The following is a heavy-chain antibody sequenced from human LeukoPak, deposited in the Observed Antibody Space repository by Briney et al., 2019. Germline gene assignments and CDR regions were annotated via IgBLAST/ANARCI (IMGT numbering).Heavy chain of an antibody. J-gene: IGHJ4*02. CDR1: GYSFTNYW. CDR2: IHPGDSDT. CDR3: ARLPHYYDSSGPGGGYFDY. Sequence: PGESLKISCKGSGYSFTNYWIGWVRQMPGKGLEWMGIIHPGDSDTRYSPSFQGQVTISADKSISTAYLQWSSLKASDTAMYYCARLPHYYDSSGPGGGYFDYWGQGTLVTVSS. D-gene: IGHD3-22*01. V-gene: IGHV5-51*01.